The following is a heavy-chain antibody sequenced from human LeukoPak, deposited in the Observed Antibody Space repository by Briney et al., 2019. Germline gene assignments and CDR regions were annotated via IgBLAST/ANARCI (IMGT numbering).Heavy chain of an antibody. CDR1: GGSISSYY. V-gene: IGHV4-59*01. CDR3: ARQGGSSDWAFDI. D-gene: IGHD1-26*01. Sequence: SETLSLTCTVSGGSISSYYWSWIRQPPGKGLEWIGYIYYSGSTNYNPSLKSRVTISVDTSKNQFSLKLSSVTAADTAVYYCARQGGSSDWAFDIWGQGTMVTVSS. CDR2: IYYSGST. J-gene: IGHJ3*02.